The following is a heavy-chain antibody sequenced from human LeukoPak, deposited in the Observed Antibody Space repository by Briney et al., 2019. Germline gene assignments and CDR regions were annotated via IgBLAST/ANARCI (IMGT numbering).Heavy chain of an antibody. CDR1: GGSFSGYY. V-gene: IGHV4-34*01. J-gene: IGHJ4*02. Sequence: PSETLSLTCAVYGGSFSGYYWSWIRQPPGKGLEWIGEINHSGSTNYNPSLKGRVTISVDTSKNQFSLKLSSVTAADTAVYYCARASGTAHFNFDYWGQGTLVTVSS. CDR2: INHSGST. CDR3: ARASGTAHFNFDY. D-gene: IGHD6-19*01.